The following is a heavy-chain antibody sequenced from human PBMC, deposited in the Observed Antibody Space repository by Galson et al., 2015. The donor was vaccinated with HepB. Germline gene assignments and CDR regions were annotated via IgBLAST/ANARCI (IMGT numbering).Heavy chain of an antibody. J-gene: IGHJ6*02. CDR2: TRYDGTDK. CDR3: ARQSHNFYESSGLRLPTPYYYYGMDV. Sequence: SLRLSCAASGSTFSGYGMHWVRQAPGKGLEWVAFTRYDGTDKYYADSVKGRFTISRDNSKNMLSLRMNSLGTEDTALYYCARQSHNFYESSGLRLPTPYYYYGMDVWGQGTTVTVSS. V-gene: IGHV3-30*02. D-gene: IGHD3-22*01. CDR1: GSTFSGYG.